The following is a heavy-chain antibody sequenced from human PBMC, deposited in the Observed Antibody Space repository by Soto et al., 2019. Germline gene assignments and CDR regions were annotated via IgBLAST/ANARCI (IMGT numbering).Heavy chain of an antibody. V-gene: IGHV3-21*01. Sequence: GGSLRLSCAASGFTFSGYSMNWVRQAPGKGLEWVSSISSSSSYIYYVDSVKGRFTISRDNAKNSLYLQMNSLRAEDTAVYYCARALTGGRGNWFDPWGQGTLVTVSS. CDR3: ARALTGGRGNWFDP. CDR1: GFTFSGYS. CDR2: ISSSSSYI. J-gene: IGHJ5*02. D-gene: IGHD2-15*01.